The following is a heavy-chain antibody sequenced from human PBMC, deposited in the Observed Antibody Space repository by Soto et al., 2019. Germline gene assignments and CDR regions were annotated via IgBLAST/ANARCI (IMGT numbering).Heavy chain of an antibody. CDR3: AKGLSSLDAFDI. V-gene: IGHV3-23*01. Sequence: GGSLRLSCAASGFTFRSYAMSWVRQAPGKGLEWVSAISGSGGSTYYADSVKGRFTISRDNSKNTLYLQMNSLRAEDTAVYYCAKGLSSLDAFDIWGQGTMVTVSS. J-gene: IGHJ3*02. D-gene: IGHD3-16*02. CDR1: GFTFRSYA. CDR2: ISGSGGST.